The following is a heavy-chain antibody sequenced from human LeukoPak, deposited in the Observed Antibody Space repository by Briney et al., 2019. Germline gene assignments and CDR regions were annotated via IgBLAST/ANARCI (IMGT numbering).Heavy chain of an antibody. D-gene: IGHD3-10*01. CDR3: AKSVDGSGSYPGPFGY. CDR1: GFSFSDYA. CDR2: ISGSGDRT. J-gene: IGHJ4*02. V-gene: IGHV3-23*01. Sequence: PGGSLRLSCAASGFSFSDYAMSWVRQAPGKGLEWVSAISGSGDRTYYADSVKGRFTISRDTSKNTLYLQMNSLRAEDTAVYYCAKSVDGSGSYPGPFGYWGQGTLVTVSS.